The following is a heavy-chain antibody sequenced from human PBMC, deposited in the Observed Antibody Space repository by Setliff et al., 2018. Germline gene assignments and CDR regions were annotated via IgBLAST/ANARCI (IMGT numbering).Heavy chain of an antibody. Sequence: KPSETLSLTCTVSGGSISSSSYYWGWIRQPPGKGLEWIGSIYYSGSTYYNPSLKSRVTISVDTSKNQFSLKLSSVTAADTAVYYCASDCSGGSVTCHWGQGTLVTVSS. CDR3: ASDCSGGSVTCH. D-gene: IGHD2-15*01. V-gene: IGHV4-39*07. CDR1: GGSISSSSYY. J-gene: IGHJ4*02. CDR2: IYYSGST.